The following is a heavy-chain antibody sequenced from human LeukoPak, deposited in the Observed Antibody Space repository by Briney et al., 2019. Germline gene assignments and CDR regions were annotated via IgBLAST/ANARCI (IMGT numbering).Heavy chain of an antibody. CDR2: ISGSGGST. Sequence: GGSLRLSCAASGFTFSDYYMSWIRQAPGKGLEWVSAISGSGGSTYYADSVKGRFTISRDNSKNTLYLQMNSLRAEDTAVYYCAKGQLELRPFDYWGQGTLVTVSS. V-gene: IGHV3-23*01. J-gene: IGHJ4*02. D-gene: IGHD1-7*01. CDR3: AKGQLELRPFDY. CDR1: GFTFSDYY.